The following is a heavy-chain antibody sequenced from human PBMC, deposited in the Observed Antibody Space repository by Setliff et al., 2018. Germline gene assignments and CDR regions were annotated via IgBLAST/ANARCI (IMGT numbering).Heavy chain of an antibody. CDR2: IHTMSGES. CDR1: GYTFTDYP. D-gene: IGHD3-10*01. J-gene: IGHJ4*02. V-gene: IGHV7-4-1*02. Sequence: ASVKVSCKASGYTFTDYPITWVRQAPGQGLEWMGWIHTMSGESTFAQGFTGRFVFSLDASVSTAYLEINNLKGEDTAVYYCAGGSSATSPFDSWGQGTLVTVSS. CDR3: AGGSSATSPFDS.